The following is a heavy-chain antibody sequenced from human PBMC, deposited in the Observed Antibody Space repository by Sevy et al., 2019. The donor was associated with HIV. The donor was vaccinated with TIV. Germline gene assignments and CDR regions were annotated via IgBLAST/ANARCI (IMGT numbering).Heavy chain of an antibody. CDR2: IKEDGSRR. Sequence: GGSLRLSCAASGFTFGSYWLTWVRQAPGKGLEGVAKIKEDGSRRFYVDSVRGRFTVSRDNAKKTLNLQMNNLRGEDTALYYCARLYSSSSGRGLDNWGQGALVTVSS. V-gene: IGHV3-7*01. J-gene: IGHJ4*02. CDR1: GFTFGSYW. CDR3: ARLYSSSSGRGLDN. D-gene: IGHD6-6*01.